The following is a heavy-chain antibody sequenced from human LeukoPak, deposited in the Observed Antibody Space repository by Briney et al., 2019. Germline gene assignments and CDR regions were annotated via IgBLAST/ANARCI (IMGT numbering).Heavy chain of an antibody. Sequence: EASVKVSCKASGYTFISYGLTWVRQAPGQRLEWMGWINAGNGNTKYSQKFQGRVTITRDTSASTAYMELSSLRSEDTAVYYCARETSSSSYFDYWGQGTLVTVSS. CDR2: INAGNGNT. J-gene: IGHJ4*02. CDR3: ARETSSSSYFDY. V-gene: IGHV1-3*01. D-gene: IGHD6-6*01. CDR1: GYTFISYG.